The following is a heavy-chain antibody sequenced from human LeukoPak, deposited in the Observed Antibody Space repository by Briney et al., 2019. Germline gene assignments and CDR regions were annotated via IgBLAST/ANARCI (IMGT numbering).Heavy chain of an antibody. CDR3: AKSCASGSFYDY. J-gene: IGHJ4*02. Sequence: PGGSLRLSCAAAGFTFTNYGMSWVRQTPGKGLEWVSRVSASGGRTYYADSVKGRFTISRDNSKNTVSLQMNNLRADDTAVYYCAKSCASGSFYDYWGQGTLVTVSS. CDR2: VSASGGRT. D-gene: IGHD3-10*01. CDR1: GFTFTNYG. V-gene: IGHV3-23*01.